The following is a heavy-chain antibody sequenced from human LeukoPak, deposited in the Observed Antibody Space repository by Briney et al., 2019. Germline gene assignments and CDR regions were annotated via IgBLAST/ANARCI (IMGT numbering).Heavy chain of an antibody. Sequence: GGSLRLSCAASGFTFRSYGMTWVRQAPGKGLEWVSVIYSGGSTYYADSVKGRFTISRDNSKNTLYLQMNSLRVEDTALYYCARVAGSGSYYGVPDYWGQGTLVTVSS. CDR3: ARVAGSGSYYGVPDY. V-gene: IGHV3-53*01. J-gene: IGHJ4*02. D-gene: IGHD3-10*01. CDR1: GFTFRSYG. CDR2: IYSGGST.